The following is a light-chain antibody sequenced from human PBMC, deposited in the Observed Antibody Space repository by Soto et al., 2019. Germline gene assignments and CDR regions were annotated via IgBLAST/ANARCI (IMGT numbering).Light chain of an antibody. CDR1: ASNLGAKYA. Sequence: QSALTQPPSVSGAPGQRVTISCTGSASNLGAKYAVHWYQHLPGTAHKLLIYDNIHRPSGVPDRFSGSKSDTSASLASTGLQAADEADYYCQSYDTTLRGLGFGGGTKLTVL. J-gene: IGLJ3*02. CDR3: QSYDTTLRGLG. V-gene: IGLV1-40*01. CDR2: DNI.